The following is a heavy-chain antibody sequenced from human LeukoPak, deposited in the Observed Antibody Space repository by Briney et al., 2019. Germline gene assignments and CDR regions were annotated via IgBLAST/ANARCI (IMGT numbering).Heavy chain of an antibody. CDR2: MSPNTGRT. CDR3: ARLSQTPDYYSSGGYYYLGY. J-gene: IGHJ4*02. D-gene: IGHD3-22*01. CDR1: RYTFSSYD. Sequence: ASVKVSCKASRYTFSSYDINWVREAAGQGLEWMGWMSPNTGRTGFAQKFQSRLTMTRDTSISTAYMELSSLRSEDTAVYYCARLSQTPDYYSSGGYYYLGYWGQGTPATVSS. V-gene: IGHV1-8*01.